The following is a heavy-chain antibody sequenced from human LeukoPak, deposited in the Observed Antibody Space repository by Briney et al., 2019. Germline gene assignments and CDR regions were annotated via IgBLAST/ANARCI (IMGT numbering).Heavy chain of an antibody. Sequence: GGSLRLSCAASGFTFSSYSMNWVRQAPGKGLEWVSSISSSSSYIYYADSVKGRFTIPRDNAKNSLYLQMNSLRAEDTAVYYCARRLDYDILTGYYMDVWGKGTTVTVSS. CDR2: ISSSSSYI. CDR3: ARRLDYDILTGYYMDV. D-gene: IGHD3-9*01. CDR1: GFTFSSYS. V-gene: IGHV3-21*01. J-gene: IGHJ6*04.